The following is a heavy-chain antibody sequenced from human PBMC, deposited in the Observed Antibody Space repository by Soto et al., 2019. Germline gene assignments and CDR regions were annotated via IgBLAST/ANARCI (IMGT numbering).Heavy chain of an antibody. J-gene: IGHJ4*02. CDR1: GFTFDDHA. CDR3: AKDRHYDFWSGYLDY. Sequence: EVQLVESGGGLVQPGRSLRLSCAASGFTFDDHAMHWVRQAPGKGLEWVSGISWNSGSIGYADSVKGRFTISRDNAKNSLYLQMNSLRAEDTALYYCAKDRHYDFWSGYLDYWGQGTLVTVSS. D-gene: IGHD3-3*01. CDR2: ISWNSGSI. V-gene: IGHV3-9*01.